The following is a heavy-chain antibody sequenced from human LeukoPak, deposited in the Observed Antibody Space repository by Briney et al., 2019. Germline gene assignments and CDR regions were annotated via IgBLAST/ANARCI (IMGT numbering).Heavy chain of an antibody. CDR3: ARAKHNYYDSSGYYPQVDAFDI. D-gene: IGHD3-22*01. V-gene: IGHV4-34*01. CDR1: GGSFSGYY. J-gene: IGHJ3*02. CDR2: INHSGST. Sequence: KPSETLSLTCAVYGGSFSGYYWSWIRQPPGKGLEWIGEINHSGSTNYNPSLKSRVTISVDTSKNQFSLKLSSVTAADTAVYYCARAKHNYYDSSGYYPQVDAFDIWGQGTMVTVSS.